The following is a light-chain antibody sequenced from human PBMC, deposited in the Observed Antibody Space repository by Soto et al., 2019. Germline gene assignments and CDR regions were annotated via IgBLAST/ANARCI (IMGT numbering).Light chain of an antibody. CDR2: AAS. Sequence: RMTQSPSSFSASTGDRVSLTSGVSQGISSYIPWYQQKPGKAPKHLIYAASTLQSGVPSRFSGSGSGTEFPLTISSLQPDDFAAYYCQQYSNCPPITFGQGTKVDIK. CDR3: QQYSNCPPIT. V-gene: IGKV1-8*01. CDR1: QGISSY. J-gene: IGKJ1*01.